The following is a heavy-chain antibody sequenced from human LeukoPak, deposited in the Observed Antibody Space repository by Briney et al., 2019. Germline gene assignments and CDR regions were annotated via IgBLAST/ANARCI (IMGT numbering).Heavy chain of an antibody. CDR3: AKIEAAGSPH. J-gene: IGHJ4*02. CDR2: ISWNSGSI. Sequence: PGGSLRLSCAASGFTFHHYAMHWLRQAPGKGLEGFSDISWNSGSIGYADSVKGRFTISRDNAKNSLYLQMNSLRAEDTALYYCAKIEAAGSPHWGQGTLVTVSS. V-gene: IGHV3-9*01. CDR1: GFTFHHYA. D-gene: IGHD6-13*01.